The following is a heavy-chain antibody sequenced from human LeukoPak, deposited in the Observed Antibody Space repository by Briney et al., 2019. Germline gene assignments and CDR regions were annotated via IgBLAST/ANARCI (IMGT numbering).Heavy chain of an antibody. J-gene: IGHJ4*02. CDR3: ARSGETTIAYLD. CDR2: INRSGST. V-gene: IGHV4-34*01. D-gene: IGHD1/OR15-1a*01. Sequence: SETLSPTCAVSVWSFSSYHWSWIPQPPGKGPGWIGEINRSGSTHYNPSLKSRVTISVDASKNHFSLELSSVTAADTAVHFCARSGETTIAYLDWGQGTLVTVSS. CDR1: VWSFSSYH.